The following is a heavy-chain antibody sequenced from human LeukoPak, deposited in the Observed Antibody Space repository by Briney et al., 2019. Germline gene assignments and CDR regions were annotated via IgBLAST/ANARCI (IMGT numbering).Heavy chain of an antibody. CDR2: ISGRTGST. V-gene: IGHV3-23*01. CDR1: GFTFSSYG. D-gene: IGHD5-12*01. J-gene: IGHJ4*02. Sequence: PGGSLRLSCAASGFTFSSYGMHWVRQAPGKGLEWVSAISGRTGSTYYSDSVKGRFTISRDNSKSTLYLQMDSLRAEDTAVYYCAKCGNSGCHLIDYWGQGTLVTVSS. CDR3: AKCGNSGCHLIDY.